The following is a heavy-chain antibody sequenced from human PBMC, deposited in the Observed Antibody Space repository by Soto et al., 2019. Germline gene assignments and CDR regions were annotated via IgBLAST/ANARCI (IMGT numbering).Heavy chain of an antibody. CDR3: ARLTQSRHCISSNCYSVARFDA. CDR2: IDPSDYHA. V-gene: IGHV5-10-1*01. CDR1: GYIFSTYW. J-gene: IGHJ5*01. Sequence: GESLKISCQGSGYIFSTYWITWVRQMPGQDLEWMVTIDPSDYHANYSLSFQGHVSISVDKSIGTAYLKWSGLKTSDSAMYYCARLTQSRHCISSNCYSVARFDAWGQGTLVTVSS. D-gene: IGHD2-21*01.